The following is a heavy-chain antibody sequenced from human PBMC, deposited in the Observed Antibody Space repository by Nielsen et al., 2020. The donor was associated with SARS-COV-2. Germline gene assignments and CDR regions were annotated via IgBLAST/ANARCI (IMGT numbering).Heavy chain of an antibody. V-gene: IGHV1-2*06. CDR2: INPNSGGT. D-gene: IGHD3-16*01. CDR1: GYTFTGYY. CDR3: ARDLGRGIYGMDV. J-gene: IGHJ6*02. Sequence: SVKVSCKASGYTFTGYYMHWVRQAPGQGLEWMGRINPNSGGTNYAQKLQGRVTMTTDTSTSTAYMELRSLRSDDTAVYYCARDLGRGIYGMDVWGQGTTVTVSS.